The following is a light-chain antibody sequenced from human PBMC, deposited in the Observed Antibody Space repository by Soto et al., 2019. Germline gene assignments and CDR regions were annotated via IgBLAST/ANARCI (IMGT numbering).Light chain of an antibody. CDR1: QSVGTY. Sequence: EIVLTQSPGTLSLSPGERATLSCRASQSVGTYLAWYQQKPGQAPRLLIYGASSRASGIPDRFSGSGSGTDFTLTISRLESEDFAVYYCQQYGSSPGTFGQGTKVDIK. CDR3: QQYGSSPGT. J-gene: IGKJ1*01. V-gene: IGKV3-20*01. CDR2: GAS.